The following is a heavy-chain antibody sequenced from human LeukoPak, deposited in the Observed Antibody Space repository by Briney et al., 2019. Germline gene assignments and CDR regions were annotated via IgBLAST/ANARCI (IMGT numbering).Heavy chain of an antibody. CDR1: GFTFSSYE. D-gene: IGHD3-22*01. CDR2: ISSSGDTI. CDR3: ARDYYDSSGLDH. V-gene: IGHV3-48*03. J-gene: IGHJ4*02. Sequence: GGSLRLSCAASGFTFSSYEMNWVRQAPGKWLEWVSYISSSGDTIYYADSVKGRFTISRDNAKKSLYLQMNSLRAEDTAVYYCARDYYDSSGLDHWGQGTLVTVSS.